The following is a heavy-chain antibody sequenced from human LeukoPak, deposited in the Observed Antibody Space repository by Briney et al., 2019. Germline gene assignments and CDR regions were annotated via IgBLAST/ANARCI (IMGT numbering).Heavy chain of an antibody. CDR3: ARAPTYGDYDLPYYGMDV. J-gene: IGHJ6*02. Sequence: GASVKVSCKASGGTFSSYAISWVRQAPGQVLEWMGGIIPIFGTANYAQKFQGRVTITADESTSTAYMELSSLRSEDTAVYYCARAPTYGDYDLPYYGMDVWGQGTTVTVSS. CDR2: IIPIFGTA. CDR1: GGTFSSYA. V-gene: IGHV1-69*13. D-gene: IGHD4-17*01.